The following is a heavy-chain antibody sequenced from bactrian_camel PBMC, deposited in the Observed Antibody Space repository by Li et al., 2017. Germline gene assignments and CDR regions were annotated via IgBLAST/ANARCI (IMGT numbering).Heavy chain of an antibody. V-gene: IGHV3S53*01. Sequence: VQLVESGGDSVEAGGSLRLSCVVSGYFSKRCMAWFRQAPGKERQGVAGIDFDGTTSYVQSVKGRFTVSRDNGKNSVYLQMDSLKLEDTAMYYCAADFGPYCSGPYLARRANFEGQGTQVTVS. CDR2: IDFDGTT. CDR1: GYFSKRC. D-gene: IGHD2*01. J-gene: IGHJ4*01.